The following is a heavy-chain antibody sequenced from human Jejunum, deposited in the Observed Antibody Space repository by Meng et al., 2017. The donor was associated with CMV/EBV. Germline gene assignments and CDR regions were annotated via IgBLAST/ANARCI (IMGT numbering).Heavy chain of an antibody. CDR3: AKNRDGIDS. Sequence: LVGSWGGVSVPGGSLRFACVTLGCTLSRAAMHWFRQAPGKPLEWVSFIHYAWDSQYYADSVKGRFTISRDDSRNTVYLQMNSLTTEDTAVYYCAKNRDGIDSWGQGTLVTVSS. D-gene: IGHD2/OR15-2a*01. CDR2: IHYAWDSQ. V-gene: IGHV3-30*02. J-gene: IGHJ4*02. CDR1: GCTLSRAA.